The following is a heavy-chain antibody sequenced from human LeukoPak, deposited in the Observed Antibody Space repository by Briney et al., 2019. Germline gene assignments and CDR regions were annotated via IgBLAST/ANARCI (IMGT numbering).Heavy chain of an antibody. V-gene: IGHV3-30*02. CDR1: GFTFSNYG. CDR2: IRYDGSNK. D-gene: IGHD5-18*01. Sequence: GGSLRLSCAASGFTFSNYGMHWVRQAPGKGLEWVAFIRYDGSNKYYADSVKGRFTISRDNSKNTLYLQMNSLRAEDTAVYYCATMDTAMARFDYWGQGTLVTVSS. J-gene: IGHJ4*02. CDR3: ATMDTAMARFDY.